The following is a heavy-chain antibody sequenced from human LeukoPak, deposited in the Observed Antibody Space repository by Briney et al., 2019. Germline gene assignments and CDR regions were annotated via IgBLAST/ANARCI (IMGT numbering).Heavy chain of an antibody. CDR3: ARDYRDVLLWFGELSK. CDR1: GYTFTSYG. J-gene: IGHJ4*02. CDR2: ISGYNGKT. D-gene: IGHD3-10*01. Sequence: ASVKVSCKASGYTFTSYGISWVRQAPGQGLEWMGWISGYNGKTNYAQKLQGRVTMTTDTSTSTAYMALRSLRSDDTAVYYCARDYRDVLLWFGELSKWGQGTLVTVSS. V-gene: IGHV1-18*01.